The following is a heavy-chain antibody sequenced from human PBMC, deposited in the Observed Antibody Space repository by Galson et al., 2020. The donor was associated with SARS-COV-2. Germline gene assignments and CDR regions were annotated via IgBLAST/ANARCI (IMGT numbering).Heavy chain of an antibody. V-gene: IGHV3-21*06. D-gene: IGHD3-16*01. CDR3: ARDNYGNYYMDV. CDR2: IGSGGYFI. Sequence: NSGGSLRLSCTASGFTFGRYGMSWARQAPGKGLEWVSSIGSGGYFIYYADSVKGRFTVSRDNAKNSLYLELNSLRAEDTTVYYCARDNYGNYYMDVWGNGTTVTVSS. J-gene: IGHJ6*03. CDR1: GFTFGRYG.